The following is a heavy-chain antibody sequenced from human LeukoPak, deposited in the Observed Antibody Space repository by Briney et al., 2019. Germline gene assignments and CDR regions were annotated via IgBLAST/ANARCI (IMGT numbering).Heavy chain of an antibody. Sequence: SEILSLTCAVYGGSFSGYYWSWIRQPPGKGLEWIGEINHSGSTNYNPSLKSRVTISVDTSKNQFSLKLSFVTAADTAVYYCARDVNYYDSSGYPLPWGQGTLVTVSS. V-gene: IGHV4-34*01. CDR3: ARDVNYYDSSGYPLP. CDR2: INHSGST. J-gene: IGHJ5*02. D-gene: IGHD3-22*01. CDR1: GGSFSGYY.